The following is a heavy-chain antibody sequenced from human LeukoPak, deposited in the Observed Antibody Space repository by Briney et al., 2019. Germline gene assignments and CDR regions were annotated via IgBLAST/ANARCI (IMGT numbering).Heavy chain of an antibody. V-gene: IGHV3-23*01. D-gene: IGHD3-9*01. CDR2: IGGTADNT. CDR3: ARTPTFYDVLTGYSHDY. Sequence: PGGSLRLSCAASGFTFSFYAMSWVRQAPGRGLEWVSTIGGTADNTHYADSVKGRFTISRDSSRNTLYLVMNTLRAEDTAIYFCARTPTFYDVLTGYSHDYWGRGTLVTVSS. J-gene: IGHJ4*02. CDR1: GFTFSFYA.